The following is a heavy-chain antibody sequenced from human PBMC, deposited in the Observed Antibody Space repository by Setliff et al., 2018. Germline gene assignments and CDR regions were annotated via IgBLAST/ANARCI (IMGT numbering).Heavy chain of an antibody. Sequence: SETLSLTCTVSGGSISSYYWSWIRQPAGKGLEWIGRIYTSGRTNYNPSLKSRVTMSVDTSKNQFSLKLSSVTAADTAVYYCARAGGGSSFTAYYYYYMDVWGKGTTVTVSS. J-gene: IGHJ6*03. V-gene: IGHV4-4*07. CDR2: IYTSGRT. CDR3: ARAGGGSSFTAYYYYYMDV. D-gene: IGHD6-13*01. CDR1: GGSISSYY.